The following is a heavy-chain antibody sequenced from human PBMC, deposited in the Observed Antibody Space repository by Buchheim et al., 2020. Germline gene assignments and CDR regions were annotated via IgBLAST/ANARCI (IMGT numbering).Heavy chain of an antibody. CDR3: AKQGRYDFWSGYKDPIDY. Sequence: EVQLLESGGGLVQPGGSLRLSCAASGFTFSSYAMSWVRQAPGKGLEWVSAISGSGGSTYYADSVKGRFTISRDNSKNTLYLQMNSLRAEDTAVYYCAKQGRYDFWSGYKDPIDYWGQGTL. CDR2: ISGSGGST. D-gene: IGHD3-3*01. J-gene: IGHJ4*02. V-gene: IGHV3-23*01. CDR1: GFTFSSYA.